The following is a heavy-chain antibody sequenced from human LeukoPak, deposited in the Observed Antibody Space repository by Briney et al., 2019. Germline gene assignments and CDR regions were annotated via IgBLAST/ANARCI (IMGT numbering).Heavy chain of an antibody. V-gene: IGHV1-69*01. Sequence: ASVKVSCKASGDTFSSYAISWVRQAPGQGLEWMGGIIPIFGTANYAQKFQGRVTITADESTSTAYMELSSLRSEDTAVYYCARGRGAASAAYDYWGQGTLVTVSS. D-gene: IGHD2-15*01. J-gene: IGHJ4*02. CDR2: IIPIFGTA. CDR3: ARGRGAASAAYDY. CDR1: GDTFSSYA.